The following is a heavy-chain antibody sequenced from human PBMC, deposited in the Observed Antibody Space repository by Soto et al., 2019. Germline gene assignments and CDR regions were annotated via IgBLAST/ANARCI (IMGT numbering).Heavy chain of an antibody. V-gene: IGHV1-69*06. CDR3: AIFSLRYIAAPTGFDP. D-gene: IGHD6-6*01. CDR1: GGTFSSYA. CDR2: IIPIFGTA. J-gene: IGHJ5*02. Sequence: GASVKVSCKASGGTFSSYAISWVRQAPGQGLEWMGGIIPIFGTANYAQKFQGRVTITADKSTSTAYMELSSLRSEDTAVYYCAIFSLRYIAAPTGFDPWGQGTLVTVSS.